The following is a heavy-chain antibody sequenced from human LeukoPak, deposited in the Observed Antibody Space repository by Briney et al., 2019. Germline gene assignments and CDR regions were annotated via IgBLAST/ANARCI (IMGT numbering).Heavy chain of an antibody. CDR1: GFTFSSFE. D-gene: IGHD2-21*02. J-gene: IGHJ4*02. Sequence: GGSLRLSCAASGFTFSSFEMNWVRQAPGKGLEWVSYISTSGSAIYYAESVKGRFTISRDNAQNSMYLQMNSLRVEDTAVYYCAREELNCGGACFQHWGQGTMVTVSS. V-gene: IGHV3-48*03. CDR2: ISTSGSAI. CDR3: AREELNCGGACFQH.